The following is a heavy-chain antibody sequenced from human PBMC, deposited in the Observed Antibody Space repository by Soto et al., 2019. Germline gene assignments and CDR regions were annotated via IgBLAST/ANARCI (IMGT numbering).Heavy chain of an antibody. Sequence: ASVKVSCKTPADTFTCYSLNWVRQGPGEGVEWMGVSNPRGGSTKYAQKFQGRVTMTRDTSRGTVYMELRSLRSDDTAIYYCARSSGGNFGIIIEGSNWFDPWGQGTLVTVSS. CDR1: ADTFTCYS. CDR3: ARSSGGNFGIIIEGSNWFDP. J-gene: IGHJ5*02. CDR2: SNPRGGST. D-gene: IGHD3-3*01. V-gene: IGHV1-46*01.